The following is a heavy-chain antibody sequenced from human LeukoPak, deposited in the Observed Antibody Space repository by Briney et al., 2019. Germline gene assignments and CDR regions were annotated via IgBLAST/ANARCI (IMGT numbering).Heavy chain of an antibody. CDR3: ARGLGRITIFGVAHFDY. CDR2: IYYSGNT. J-gene: IGHJ4*02. V-gene: IGHV4-39*07. Sequence: PSETLSLTCTVSGGSISSSDYYWGWIRQPPGKGLEWIGSIYYSGNTYYNPSLKSRVTISVDTSKNQFSLKLSSVTAADTAVYYCARGLGRITIFGVAHFDYWGQGTLVTVSS. CDR1: GGSISSSDYY. D-gene: IGHD3-3*01.